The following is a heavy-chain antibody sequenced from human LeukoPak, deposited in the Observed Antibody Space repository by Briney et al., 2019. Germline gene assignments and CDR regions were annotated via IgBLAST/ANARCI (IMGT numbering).Heavy chain of an antibody. D-gene: IGHD3-22*01. J-gene: IGHJ1*01. CDR2: ISPILGIP. V-gene: IGHV1-69*04. CDR1: GGTFSSYA. CDR3: ARVSYYDSSGYPEYFHH. Sequence: SVKVSCKASGGTFSSYAISWVRQAPGQGLEWMGRISPILGIPNYAQKFQGRVTITADKSTTTAYMELSSLRSEDTAVYYCARVSYYDSSGYPEYFHHWGQGTLVTVSS.